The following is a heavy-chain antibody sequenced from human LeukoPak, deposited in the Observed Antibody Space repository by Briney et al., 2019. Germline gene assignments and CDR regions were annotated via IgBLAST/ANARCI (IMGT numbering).Heavy chain of an antibody. CDR3: ARESVYSGRYYAFDI. CDR2: IYHSGST. D-gene: IGHD1-26*01. V-gene: IGHV4-59*01. Sequence: SETLSLTCTVSGGSISTYYWTWIRQPPGKGLEWIGYIYHSGSTNYNPSLKGRVTISVDTSKNQFSLKLNSVTAADTAVYYCARESVYSGRYYAFDIWGQGTMVTVSS. J-gene: IGHJ3*02. CDR1: GGSISTYY.